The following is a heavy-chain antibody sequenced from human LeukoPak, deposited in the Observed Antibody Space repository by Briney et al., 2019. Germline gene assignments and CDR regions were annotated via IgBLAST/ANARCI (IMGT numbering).Heavy chain of an antibody. J-gene: IGHJ4*02. CDR2: INPSGGST. D-gene: IGHD3-16*02. CDR1: GGTFSSYA. Sequence: ASVKVSCKASGGTFSSYAIGWVRQAPGQGLEWMGIINPSGGSTSYAQKFQGRVTMTRDTSTSTVYMELSSLISDDTAVYYCGRVRYYDYVWGTYPLDYWGQGTLVTVSS. CDR3: GRVRYYDYVWGTYPLDY. V-gene: IGHV1-46*01.